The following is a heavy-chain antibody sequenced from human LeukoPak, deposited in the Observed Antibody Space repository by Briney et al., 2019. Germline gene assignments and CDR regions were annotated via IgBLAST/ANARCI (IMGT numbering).Heavy chain of an antibody. J-gene: IGHJ4*02. V-gene: IGHV4-59*01. CDR3: ARGNGGGESNYFDY. Sequence: SETLSLTCTVSGGSISSYYWSWIRQPPGKGLEWIGYIYYSGSTNYNPSLKSRVTISVDTSKNQFSLKLSSVTAADTAVYYCARGNGGGESNYFDYWGQGTLVTVSS. CDR1: GGSISSYY. CDR2: IYYSGST. D-gene: IGHD4-23*01.